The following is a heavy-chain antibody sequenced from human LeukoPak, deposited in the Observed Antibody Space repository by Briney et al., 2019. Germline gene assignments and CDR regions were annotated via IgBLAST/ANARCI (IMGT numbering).Heavy chain of an antibody. J-gene: IGHJ6*03. V-gene: IGHV1-2*02. D-gene: IGHD3-10*01. Sequence: ASVKVSCKASGYTFTGYYMHWVRQAPGQGLEWMGWINPNSGGTNYAQKFQGRVTMTRDTSISTAYMELSRLRPDDTAVYYCARGIDYYGSGSYNYYYYMDVWGKGTTVTVSS. CDR2: INPNSGGT. CDR3: ARGIDYYGSGSYNYYYYMDV. CDR1: GYTFTGYY.